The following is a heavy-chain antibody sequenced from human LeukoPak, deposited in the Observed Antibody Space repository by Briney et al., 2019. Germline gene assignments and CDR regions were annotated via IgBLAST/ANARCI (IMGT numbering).Heavy chain of an antibody. Sequence: GESLKISCKGSGYSFTSYWIGWVRQMPGKGLGWMGIIYPGDSDTRYSPSFQGQVTISADKSISTAYLQWSSLKASDTAMYYCARSLWDIAARPEYFDYWGQGTLVTVSS. D-gene: IGHD6-6*01. J-gene: IGHJ4*02. V-gene: IGHV5-51*01. CDR2: IYPGDSDT. CDR1: GYSFTSYW. CDR3: ARSLWDIAARPEYFDY.